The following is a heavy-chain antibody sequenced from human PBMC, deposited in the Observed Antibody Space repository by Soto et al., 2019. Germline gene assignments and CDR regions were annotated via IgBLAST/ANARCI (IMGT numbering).Heavy chain of an antibody. V-gene: IGHV4-34*01. CDR2: INHSGST. J-gene: IGHJ6*02. Sequence: PSETLSLTCAVYGGSFSGYYWSWIRQPPGKGLEWIGEINHSGSTNYNPSLKSRVTISVDTSKNQFPLKLSSVTAADTAVYYCARGAVYANVYYYYGMDVWGQGTTVTVSS. CDR1: GGSFSGYY. CDR3: ARGAVYANVYYYYGMDV. D-gene: IGHD2-8*01.